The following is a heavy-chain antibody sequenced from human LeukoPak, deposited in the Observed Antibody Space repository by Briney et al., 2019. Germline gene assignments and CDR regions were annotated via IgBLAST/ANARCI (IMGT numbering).Heavy chain of an antibody. CDR2: ISAYGNT. D-gene: IGHD2-15*01. V-gene: IGHV1-18*01. CDR1: DYTFTIYG. CDR3: ARGIIGYCFDY. Sequence: ASVKVSCKTSDYTFTIYGISWVRQAPGQGLEWMGLISAYGNTNYAQNLQGRVTMTTDTSTSTAYMELRSLRSDDTAVYYCARGIIGYCFDYWGQGTLVTVSS. J-gene: IGHJ4*02.